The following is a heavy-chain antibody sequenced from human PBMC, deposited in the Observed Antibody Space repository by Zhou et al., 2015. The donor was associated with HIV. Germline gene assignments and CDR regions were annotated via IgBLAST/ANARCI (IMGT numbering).Heavy chain of an antibody. Sequence: QVQLVQSGAEVKKPGASVKVSCKASGYTFTSYYMHWVRQAPGQGLEWMGIINPSGGSTSYAQKFQGRVTMTRDTSTSTVYMELSSLRSEDTAVYYCARDPMHGELALPAYYGMDVWGQGTTVTVSS. V-gene: IGHV1-46*01. CDR1: GYTFTSYY. CDR3: ARDPMHGELALPAYYGMDV. J-gene: IGHJ6*02. CDR2: INPSGGST. D-gene: IGHD3-10*01.